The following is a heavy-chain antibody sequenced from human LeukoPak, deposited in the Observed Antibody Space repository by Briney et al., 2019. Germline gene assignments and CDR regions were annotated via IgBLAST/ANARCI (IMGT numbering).Heavy chain of an antibody. V-gene: IGHV5-51*01. CDR2: IYPGDSDT. CDR1: GYSFTSYW. D-gene: IGHD2-15*01. CDR3: ARLRYCSGGSCYYFDY. J-gene: IGHJ4*02. Sequence: GESLKISCKGSGYSFTSYWIGWVRQMPGKGLEWMGIIYPGDSDTRYSPSFQGQVTISADKSISTAYLQWSSLKASDTAMYYCARLRYCSGGSCYYFDYWGQETLVTVSS.